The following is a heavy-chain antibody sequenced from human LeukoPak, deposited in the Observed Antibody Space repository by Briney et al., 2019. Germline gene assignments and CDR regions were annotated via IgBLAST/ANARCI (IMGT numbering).Heavy chain of an antibody. CDR2: IIPIFGTA. CDR1: GGTFSSYA. J-gene: IGHJ4*02. Sequence: ASVKVSCXASGGTFSSYAISWVRQAPGQGLEWMGGIIPIFGTANYAQKFQGRVTITADESTSTAYMELSSLRSEDTAVYYCAREGDDILTGYRSEYWGQGTLVTVSS. CDR3: AREGDDILTGYRSEY. D-gene: IGHD3-9*01. V-gene: IGHV1-69*01.